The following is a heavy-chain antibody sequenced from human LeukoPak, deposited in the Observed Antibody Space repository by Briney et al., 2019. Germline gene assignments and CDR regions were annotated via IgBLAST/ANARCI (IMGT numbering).Heavy chain of an antibody. CDR3: ARDRTFYGMDV. CDR1: GFTFSSYT. J-gene: IGHJ6*02. V-gene: IGHV3-66*01. CDR2: IYSGGST. Sequence: GGSLRLSCAASGFTFSSYTMHWVRRAPGKGLEWVSVIYSGGSTYYADSVKGRFTISRDNSKNTLYLQMNSLRAEDTAVYYCARDRTFYGMDVWGQGTTVTVSS.